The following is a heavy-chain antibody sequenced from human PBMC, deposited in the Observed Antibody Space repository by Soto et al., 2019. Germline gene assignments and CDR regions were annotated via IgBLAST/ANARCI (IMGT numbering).Heavy chain of an antibody. D-gene: IGHD6-13*01. J-gene: IGHJ5*02. V-gene: IGHV3-30*18. CDR1: GFTFSSYG. CDR2: ISYDGSNK. CDR3: AKPIAAAGTRQGWFDP. Sequence: QVQLVESGGGVVQPGRSLRLSCAASGFTFSSYGMHWVRQAPGKGLEWVAVISYDGSNKYYADSVKGRFTISRDNSKNTLYLQMNSLRAEYTAVYYCAKPIAAAGTRQGWFDPWGQGTLVTVSS.